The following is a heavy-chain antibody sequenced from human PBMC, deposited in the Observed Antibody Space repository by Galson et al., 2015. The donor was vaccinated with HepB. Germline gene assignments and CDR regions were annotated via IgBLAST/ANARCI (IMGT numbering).Heavy chain of an antibody. D-gene: IGHD2-2*01. J-gene: IGHJ4*02. CDR1: GFTFSSYA. CDR2: ISGSGGAT. CDR3: AKDLFSGSNSCPLGY. Sequence: SLRLSCAASGFTFSSYAMNWVRQAPGKGLEWVSTISGSGGATYYAESVKGRFTISRDNSKNTLYLQMNSLRAEDTALYYCAKDLFSGSNSCPLGYWGQGTLVTVSS. V-gene: IGHV3-23*01.